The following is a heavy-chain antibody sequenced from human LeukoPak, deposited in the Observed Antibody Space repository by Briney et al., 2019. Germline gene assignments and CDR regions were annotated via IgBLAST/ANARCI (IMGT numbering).Heavy chain of an antibody. J-gene: IGHJ4*02. V-gene: IGHV4-59*12. CDR1: GGSISSYY. Sequence: PSETLSLTCTVSGGSISSYYWSWIRQPPGKGLEWIGYIYYSGGTNYNPSLKSRVTISVDTSKNQFSLKLSSVTAADTAVYYCASIIVDTAMVGLYYFDYWGQGTLVTVSS. D-gene: IGHD5-18*01. CDR2: IYYSGGT. CDR3: ASIIVDTAMVGLYYFDY.